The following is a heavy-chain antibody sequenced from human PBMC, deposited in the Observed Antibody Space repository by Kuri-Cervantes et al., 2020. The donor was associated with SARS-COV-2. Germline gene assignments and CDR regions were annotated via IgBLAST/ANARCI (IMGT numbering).Heavy chain of an antibody. D-gene: IGHD7-27*01. CDR3: ARASGKWGWYSFDM. CDR2: IYYSGIT. CDR1: GYSISSGHC. J-gene: IGHJ3*02. Sequence: GSLRLSCSVSGYSISSGHCWGWIRQPPGRGLEWIGNIYYSGITNYNPAIKSRFTISVDTSKNTLSLRLNSVTAADTALYYCARASGKWGWYSFDMWGQGTMVTVSS. V-gene: IGHV4-38-2*02.